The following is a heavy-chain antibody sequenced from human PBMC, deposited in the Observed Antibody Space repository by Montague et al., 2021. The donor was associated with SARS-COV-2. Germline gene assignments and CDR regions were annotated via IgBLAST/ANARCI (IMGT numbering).Heavy chain of an antibody. CDR3: ATGPSP. J-gene: IGHJ5*02. CDR2: IYQSGSA. CDR1: GGSVSSGDYS. D-gene: IGHD3-10*01. Sequence: TLSLTCAVSGGSVSSGDYSWSWIRQSPGKGLEWIGYIYQSGSAYYNPSLKSRVTISIDTPNNQFSLNLRSVTAADTGLYYCATGPSPWR. V-gene: IGHV4-30-2*06.